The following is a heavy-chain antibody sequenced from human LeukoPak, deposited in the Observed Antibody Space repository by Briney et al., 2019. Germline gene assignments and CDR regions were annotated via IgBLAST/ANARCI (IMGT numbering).Heavy chain of an antibody. CDR1: GYTFTSYG. Sequence: RASVKVSCKASGYTFTSYGISWVRQAPGQGLEWMGWISAYNGNTNYAQTLQGRVTMTTDPSTSTAYMELRSLRSDDTAVYYCARDIAGDTRGIAARFDYWGQGTLVTVSS. CDR3: ARDIAGDTRGIAARFDY. D-gene: IGHD6-6*01. CDR2: ISAYNGNT. V-gene: IGHV1-18*01. J-gene: IGHJ4*02.